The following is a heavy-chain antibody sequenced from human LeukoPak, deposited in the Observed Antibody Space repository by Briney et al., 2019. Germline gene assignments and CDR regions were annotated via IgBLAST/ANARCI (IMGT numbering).Heavy chain of an antibody. CDR3: AKVLWFGELSLWFDP. CDR2: IRYDGSNK. Sequence: GGSLRLSCAASGFTFSSYGMHWVRQAPGKGLEWVAFIRYDGSNKYYADSVKGRFTISRDNSKNTLYLQMNSLRAEDKAVYYCAKVLWFGELSLWFDPWGQGTLVTVSS. J-gene: IGHJ5*02. CDR1: GFTFSSYG. V-gene: IGHV3-30*02. D-gene: IGHD3-10*01.